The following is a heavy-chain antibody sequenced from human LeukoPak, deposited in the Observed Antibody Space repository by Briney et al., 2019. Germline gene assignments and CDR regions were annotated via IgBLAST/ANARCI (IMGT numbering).Heavy chain of an antibody. V-gene: IGHV1-69*05. J-gene: IGHJ4*02. CDR3: ARESSSGWYFNY. Sequence: ASVKVSCKASGGTFSSYAISWVRQAPGQGLEWMGGIIPIFGTANYAQKFQGRVTITTDESTSTAYMELSSLRSEDTAVYYCARESSSGWYFNYWGQGTLVTVSS. CDR1: GGTFSSYA. CDR2: IIPIFGTA. D-gene: IGHD6-19*01.